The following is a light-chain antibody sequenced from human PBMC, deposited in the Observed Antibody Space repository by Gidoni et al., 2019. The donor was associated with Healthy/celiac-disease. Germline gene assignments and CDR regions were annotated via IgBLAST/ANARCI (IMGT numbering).Light chain of an antibody. J-gene: IGLJ2*01. CDR2: AGS. V-gene: IGLV2-23*01. Sequence: QSALTQPASVSGSPGQSVTTSCTGTSSDVGSYNLVSWYQQHPGKAPKLMIYAGSKRPSGVSNRFSGSKSGNTASLTISGLQAEDEADYYCCSYAGSSTFVVFGGGTKLTVL. CDR1: SSDVGSYNL. CDR3: CSYAGSSTFVV.